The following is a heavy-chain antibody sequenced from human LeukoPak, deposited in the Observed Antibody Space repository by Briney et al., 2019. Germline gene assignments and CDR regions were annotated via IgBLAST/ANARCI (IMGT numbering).Heavy chain of an antibody. V-gene: IGHV4-31*03. D-gene: IGHD3/OR15-3a*01. CDR2: IYYSGST. CDR1: GGSISSGGYY. J-gene: IGHJ5*02. CDR3: ARDPRGTGWFDP. Sequence: SETLSLTCTVSGGSISSGGYYWSWIRQHPGKGLEWIGYIYYSGSTYYNPSFKSRVTISVDTSKNQFSLKLSSVTAADTAVYYCARDPRGTGWFDPWGQGTLVTVSS.